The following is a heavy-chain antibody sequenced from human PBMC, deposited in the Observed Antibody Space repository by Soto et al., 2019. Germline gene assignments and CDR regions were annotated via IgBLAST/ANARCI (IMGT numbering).Heavy chain of an antibody. CDR2: INWDSGDI. D-gene: IGHD2-8*01. CDR1: GISFDDYA. J-gene: IGHJ4*02. CDR3: AKETAPGLYDANGHLDY. V-gene: IGHV3-9*01. Sequence: VQLVESGGGLVQPGRSRRLSCVVSGISFDDYAMHWVRQVPGKGLEWVSGINWDSGDIGYADSVKGRFTISRDNAKNSLYLQMNSLRTEDTALYYCAKETAPGLYDANGHLDYWGQGTPVTVSS.